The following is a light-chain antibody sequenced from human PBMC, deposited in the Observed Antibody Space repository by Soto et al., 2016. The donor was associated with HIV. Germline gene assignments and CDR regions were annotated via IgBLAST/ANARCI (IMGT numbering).Light chain of an antibody. Sequence: DIVMTQSPLSLPVTPGEPASISCTASLSLLHSNGYNYLTWYFQKPGQSPRRLIYLASTRASGVPDRFSGSGSGTDFTLKISRVEADDVGVYYCMQALQTPLTFGQGTRLEIK. CDR1: LSLLHSNGYNY. V-gene: IGKV2-28*01. CDR3: MQALQTPLT. J-gene: IGKJ5*01. CDR2: LAS.